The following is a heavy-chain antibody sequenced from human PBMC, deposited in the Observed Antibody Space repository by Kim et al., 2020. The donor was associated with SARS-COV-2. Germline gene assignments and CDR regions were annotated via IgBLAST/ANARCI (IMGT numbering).Heavy chain of an antibody. CDR1: GFTFSSYS. Sequence: GGSLRLSCAASGFTFSSYSMNWVRQAPGKGLEWVSYISSSSTYIYYADSLKGRFTISRDNAKNSLYLQMNSLRAEDTAVYYCARGRRSYNWIDYWGQGTLVSVSS. V-gene: IGHV3-21*01. J-gene: IGHJ4*02. D-gene: IGHD1-20*01. CDR3: ARGRRSYNWIDY. CDR2: ISSSSTYI.